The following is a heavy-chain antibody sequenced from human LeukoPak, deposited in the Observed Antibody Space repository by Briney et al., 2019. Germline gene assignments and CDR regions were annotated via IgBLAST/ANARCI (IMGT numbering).Heavy chain of an antibody. CDR2: ISWNSGSI. CDR1: GFTFDDYA. Sequence: GRSLRLSCAASGFTFDDYAMHWVRQAPGKGLEWVSGISWNSGSIGYADSVKGRFTISRDNSKNTLYLQTNSLRAEDTAVYYCAKRGGSYYFDYWGQGTLVTVSS. J-gene: IGHJ4*02. CDR3: AKRGGSYYFDY. D-gene: IGHD1-26*01. V-gene: IGHV3-9*01.